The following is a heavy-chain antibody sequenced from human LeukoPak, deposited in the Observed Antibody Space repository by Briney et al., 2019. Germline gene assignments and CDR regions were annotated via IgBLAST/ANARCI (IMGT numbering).Heavy chain of an antibody. V-gene: IGHV4-34*01. CDR1: GGFFSGYY. D-gene: IGHD2/OR15-2a*01. CDR3: ARSFLYYYYYMDV. J-gene: IGHJ6*03. Sequence: SETLSLTCAVYGGFFSGYYWSWIRQPPGKGLEWIGEINHSGSTNYNPSLKSRVTISVDTSKNQFSLKLSSVTAADTAVYYCARSFLYYYYYMDVWGKGTTVTVSS. CDR2: INHSGST.